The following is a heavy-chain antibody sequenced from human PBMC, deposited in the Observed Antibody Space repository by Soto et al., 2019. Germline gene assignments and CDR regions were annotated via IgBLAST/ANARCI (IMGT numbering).Heavy chain of an antibody. J-gene: IGHJ6*02. CDR1: GGTFSSYA. V-gene: IGHV1-69*01. Sequence: QVQLVQSGAEVEKPGSSVKVSCKASGGTFSSYAISWVRQAPGQGLEWMGGIIPIFGTANYAQKFQGRVTITADESTSTAYMELSSLRSEDTAVYYCARVSPSDYSSSSMYYYYGMDVWGQGTTVTVSS. D-gene: IGHD6-6*01. CDR3: ARVSPSDYSSSSMYYYYGMDV. CDR2: IIPIFGTA.